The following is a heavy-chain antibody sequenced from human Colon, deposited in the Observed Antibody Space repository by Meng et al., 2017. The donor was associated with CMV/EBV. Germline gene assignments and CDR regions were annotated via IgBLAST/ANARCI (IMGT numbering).Heavy chain of an antibody. Sequence: ASGFNCTKACMNWVRQTPGKGLEWVGRIKSKTYAGPTEYIASVEGRFSISRDDSINTMYLQMNSLQAEDTAVYFCTTDEVLASYHAHWGQGTLVTVSS. V-gene: IGHV3-15*07. J-gene: IGHJ4*02. CDR3: TTDEVLASYHAH. CDR2: IKSKTYAGPT. CDR1: GFNCTKAC. D-gene: IGHD2-2*01.